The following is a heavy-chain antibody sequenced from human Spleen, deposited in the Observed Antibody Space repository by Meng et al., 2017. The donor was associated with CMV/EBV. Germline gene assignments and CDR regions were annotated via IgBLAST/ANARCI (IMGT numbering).Heavy chain of an antibody. CDR1: GYTFTDYY. CDR2: IDPNSGDT. Sequence: ASVKVSCKASGYTFTDYYVHWVRQAPGQGLEWMGWIDPNSGDTDLVQRFQGRVTMTSDMSINTAYMELTRLQSDDTAIYYCARGGPARGELPLYGGQGTLVTVS. V-gene: IGHV1-2*02. CDR3: ARGGPARGELPLY. D-gene: IGHD3-10*01. J-gene: IGHJ4*02.